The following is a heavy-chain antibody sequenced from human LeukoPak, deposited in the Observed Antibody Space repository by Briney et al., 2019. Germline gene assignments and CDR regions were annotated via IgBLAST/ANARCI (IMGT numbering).Heavy chain of an antibody. CDR3: ARESQYYDILTGYRYYGMDV. J-gene: IGHJ6*02. CDR1: GFTFSSYG. CDR2: IWYDGSNK. V-gene: IGHV3-33*01. Sequence: AGRSLRLSCAASGFTFSSYGMHWVRQAPGKGLEWVAVIWYDGSNKYYADSVKGRFTISRDNSKNTLYLQMNSLRAEGTAVYYCARESQYYDILTGYRYYGMDVWGQGTTVTVSS. D-gene: IGHD3-9*01.